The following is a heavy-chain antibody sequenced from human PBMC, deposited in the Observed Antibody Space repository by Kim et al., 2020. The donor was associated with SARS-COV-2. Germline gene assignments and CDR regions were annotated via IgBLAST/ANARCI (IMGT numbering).Heavy chain of an antibody. J-gene: IGHJ4*02. V-gene: IGHV4-39*01. D-gene: IGHD5-12*01. CDR3: ARHRSARGLFDY. CDR2: IYYSGST. CDR1: GGSISSSSYY. Sequence: SETLSLTCTVSGGSISSSSYYWGWIRQPPGKGLEWIGSIYYSGSTYYNPSLKSRVTISVDTSKNQFSLKLSSVTAADTAVYYCARHRSARGLFDYWGQGTLVTVSS.